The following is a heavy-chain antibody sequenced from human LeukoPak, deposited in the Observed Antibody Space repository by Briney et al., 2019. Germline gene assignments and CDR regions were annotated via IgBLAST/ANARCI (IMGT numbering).Heavy chain of an antibody. Sequence: SETLSLTCTVSRGSISGSIRSYYWSWLRQPPGKGLEWIGYISSSGSVHDNPSIRSRVTISVDTSKNQFFLNLSSVSAADTAVYYCARIPLGYSGAYYFDYWGQGTLVTVSP. CDR3: ARIPLGYSGAYYFDY. V-gene: IGHV4-4*09. D-gene: IGHD5-12*01. CDR2: ISSSGSV. J-gene: IGHJ4*02. CDR1: RGSISGSIRSYY.